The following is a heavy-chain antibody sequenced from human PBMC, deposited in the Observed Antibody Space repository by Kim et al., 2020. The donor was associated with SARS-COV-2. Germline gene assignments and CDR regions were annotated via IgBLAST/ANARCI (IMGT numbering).Heavy chain of an antibody. D-gene: IGHD3-22*01. V-gene: IGHV3-53*01. CDR1: GFTVSSNY. CDR2: IYSGGST. J-gene: IGHJ4*02. Sequence: GGSLRLSCAASGFTVSSNYMSWVRQAPGKGLEWVSVIYSGGSTYYADSVKGRFTISRDNSKNTLYLQMNSLRAEDTAVYYCAMSRITMMVVDYWGQGTLVTVSS. CDR3: AMSRITMMVVDY.